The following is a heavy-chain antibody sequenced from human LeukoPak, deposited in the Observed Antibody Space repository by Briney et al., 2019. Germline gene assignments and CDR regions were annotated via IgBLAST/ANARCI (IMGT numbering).Heavy chain of an antibody. CDR3: AREWVFGVALDWIDP. CDR2: IYTSGST. Sequence: SETLSLTCTVSGGSMSSDGYYWSWIRQAPGKGLEWMGHIYTSGSTNYNPSLKSRVTMSIDTPKNQFSLKLTSVSAADTALYYCAREWVFGVALDWIDPWGQGTLVTVSS. J-gene: IGHJ5*02. D-gene: IGHD3-3*01. CDR1: GGSMSSDGYY. V-gene: IGHV4-61*08.